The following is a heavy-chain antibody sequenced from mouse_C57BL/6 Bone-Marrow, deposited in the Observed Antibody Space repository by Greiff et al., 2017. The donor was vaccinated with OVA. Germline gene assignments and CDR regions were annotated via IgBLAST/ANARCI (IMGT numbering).Heavy chain of an antibody. CDR1: GISITTGNYR. J-gene: IGHJ4*01. D-gene: IGHD4-1*01. CDR2: IYYSGTI. V-gene: IGHV3-5*01. Sequence: EVQLQQSGPGLVKPSQTVFLTCTVTGISITTGNYRWSWIRQFPGNKLEWIGYIYYSGTITYNPSLTSRTTITRDTPKNQFFLEMNSLTAEDTATYYGARDRANWGAMDYWGQGTSVTVSS. CDR3: ARDRANWGAMDY.